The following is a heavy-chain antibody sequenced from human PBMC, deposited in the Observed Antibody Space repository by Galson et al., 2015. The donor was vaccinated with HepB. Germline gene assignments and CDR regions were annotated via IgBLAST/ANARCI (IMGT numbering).Heavy chain of an antibody. CDR1: GYTFTSYY. CDR2: INPSGGST. CDR3: ASHYYYGSGSYYTPSLGMDV. Sequence: SVKVSCKASGYTFTSYYMHWVRQAPGQGLEWMGIINPSGGSTSYAQKFQGRVTMTRDTSTSTVYMELSSLRSEDTAVYYCASHYYYGSGSYYTPSLGMDVWGQGTTVTVSS. D-gene: IGHD3-10*01. V-gene: IGHV1-46*03. J-gene: IGHJ6*02.